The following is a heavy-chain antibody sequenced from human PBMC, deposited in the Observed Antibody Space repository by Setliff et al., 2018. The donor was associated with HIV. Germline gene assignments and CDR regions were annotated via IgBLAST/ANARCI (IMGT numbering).Heavy chain of an antibody. D-gene: IGHD5-18*01. Sequence: LSLTCTVSGGSISSHYWSWIRQPPGKGLEWIGYIYYSGSTNYNPSLKSRVTISVDTSKNQFSLRLGSVTAADTAVYYCARVPRQLLKGAAAYFDYWGQGTLVTVSS. CDR1: GGSISSHY. CDR3: ARVPRQLLKGAAAYFDY. J-gene: IGHJ4*02. CDR2: IYYSGST. V-gene: IGHV4-59*11.